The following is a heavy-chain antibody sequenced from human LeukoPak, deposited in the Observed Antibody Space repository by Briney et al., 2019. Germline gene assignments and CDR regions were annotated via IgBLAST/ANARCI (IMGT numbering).Heavy chain of an antibody. CDR1: GFTFTSSA. Sequence: ASVKVSCKASGFTFTSSAMQWVRQARGQRLEWIGWIVVGSGNTNYAQKFQERVTITRDMSTSTAYMELSSLRSEDTAVYYCAAAEKLIEDGMDVWGQGTTVTVSS. V-gene: IGHV1-58*02. D-gene: IGHD1-14*01. J-gene: IGHJ6*02. CDR2: IVVGSGNT. CDR3: AAAEKLIEDGMDV.